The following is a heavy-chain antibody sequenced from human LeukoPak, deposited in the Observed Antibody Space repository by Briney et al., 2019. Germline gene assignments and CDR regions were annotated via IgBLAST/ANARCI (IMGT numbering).Heavy chain of an antibody. CDR2: IYYTGKN. CDR1: GGSINSHY. CDR3: VRRDTGWNYFDS. V-gene: IGHV4-59*08. Sequence: PSETLSLTCAVSGGSINSHYWGWIRQPPGKGLQWIGDIYYTGKNNYNPSLKSRVTISLDTSKDHLSLNLTSVVAADTAIYYCVRRDTGWNYFDSWGQGILVTVSS. J-gene: IGHJ4*02. D-gene: IGHD6-19*01.